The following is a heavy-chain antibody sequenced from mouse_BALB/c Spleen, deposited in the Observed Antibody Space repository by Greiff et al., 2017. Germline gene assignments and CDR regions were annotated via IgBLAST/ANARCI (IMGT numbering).Heavy chain of an antibody. Sequence: VMLVESGAELVRPGSSVKISCKASGYAFSSYWMNWVKQRPGQGLEWIGQIYPGDGDTNYNGKFKGKATLTADKSSSTAYMQLSSLTSEDSAVYFCARPQLGRDYWGQGTTLTVSS. D-gene: IGHD4-1*02. J-gene: IGHJ2*01. CDR1: GYAFSSYW. V-gene: IGHV1-80*01. CDR3: ARPQLGRDY. CDR2: IYPGDGDT.